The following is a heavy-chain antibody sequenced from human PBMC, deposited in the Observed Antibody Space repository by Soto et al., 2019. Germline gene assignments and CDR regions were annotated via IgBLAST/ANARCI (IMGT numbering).Heavy chain of an antibody. CDR2: INLRGGTT. CDR1: GYNFNQYY. V-gene: IGHV1-46*02. J-gene: IGHJ4*02. D-gene: IGHD1-26*01. CDR3: ARGPEDSDVPRWDY. Sequence: QVQLMQSGAEVRKPGASVRLSCETSGYNFNQYYIHWVRQAPGQGLEWMGIINLRGGTTEYAHKFRGRVTVTGDTSTKTAYMESRSLRSEDTAMYFCARGPEDSDVPRWDYWGQGTLVTVSS.